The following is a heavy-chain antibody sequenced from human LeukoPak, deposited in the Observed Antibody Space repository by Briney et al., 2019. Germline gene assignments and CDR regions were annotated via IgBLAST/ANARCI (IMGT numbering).Heavy chain of an antibody. Sequence: SETLSLTCTVSGGSINNYYWSWIRQPPGKGLEWIGYIYYSGSTNYSPSLKSRLTISVDTSKNQFSLKLRSVTAADTAVYYCARGGTGDPGVDYWGQGTLVTVSS. J-gene: IGHJ4*02. CDR3: ARGGTGDPGVDY. CDR2: IYYSGST. CDR1: GGSINNYY. D-gene: IGHD7-27*01. V-gene: IGHV4-59*01.